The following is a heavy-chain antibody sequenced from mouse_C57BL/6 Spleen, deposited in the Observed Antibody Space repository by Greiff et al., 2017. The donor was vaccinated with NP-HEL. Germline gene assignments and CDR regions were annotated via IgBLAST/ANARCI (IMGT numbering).Heavy chain of an antibody. J-gene: IGHJ1*03. CDR1: GYAFSSYW. V-gene: IGHV1-80*01. CDR2: IYPGDGDT. CDR3: ARNYGSSYWYFEV. Sequence: VQLQESGAELVKPGASVKISCKASGYAFSSYWMNWVKQRPGKGLEWIGQIYPGDGDTNYNGKFKGKATLTADKSSSTAYMQISSLTSEDSAVYFCARNYGSSYWYFEVWGTGTTVTVSS. D-gene: IGHD1-1*01.